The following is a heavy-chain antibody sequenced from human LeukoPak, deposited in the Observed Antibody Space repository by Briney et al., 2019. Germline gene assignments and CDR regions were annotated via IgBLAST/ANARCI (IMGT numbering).Heavy chain of an antibody. Sequence: QSGGSLRLSCAASGFTFSSYGMHWVRQAPGKGLEWVAFIRYDGSNKYYADSVKGRFTISRDNSKNTLYLQMNSLRAEDTAVYYCARRPRGLIAVAPGPFDYWGQGTLVTVSS. CDR1: GFTFSSYG. CDR2: IRYDGSNK. D-gene: IGHD6-19*01. V-gene: IGHV3-30*02. CDR3: ARRPRGLIAVAPGPFDY. J-gene: IGHJ4*02.